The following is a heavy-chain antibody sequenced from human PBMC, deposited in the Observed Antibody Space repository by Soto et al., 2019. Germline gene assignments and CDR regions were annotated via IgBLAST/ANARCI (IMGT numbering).Heavy chain of an antibody. CDR3: ARYCNGGACYSSSLDS. V-gene: IGHV3-30*09. J-gene: IGHJ4*02. CDR1: PFTFRSYS. D-gene: IGHD2-15*01. CDR2: ISYDGSKE. Sequence: QEQMVQSGGGVVQPGRSLRLSCAASPFTFRSYSMHWVRQAPGKGLEWVTSISYDGSKESYADSVKGRFAVSRDNSKNTLYLGMNSLRPEDTAVYYCARYCNGGACYSSSLDSWGQGNQVTVSS.